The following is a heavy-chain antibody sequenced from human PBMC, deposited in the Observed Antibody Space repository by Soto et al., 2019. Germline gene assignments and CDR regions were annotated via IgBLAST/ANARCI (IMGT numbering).Heavy chain of an antibody. V-gene: IGHV3-23*01. Sequence: GGSLRLSCAASGFTFSSYAMSWVRQAPGKGLEWVSAISGSGGSTYYADSVKGRFTISRDNSKNTLYLQMNSLRAEDTAVYYCAKSSSILRFLEWLFPDAFDIWGQGTMVTVSS. CDR2: ISGSGGST. CDR1: GFTFSSYA. D-gene: IGHD3-3*01. J-gene: IGHJ3*02. CDR3: AKSSSILRFLEWLFPDAFDI.